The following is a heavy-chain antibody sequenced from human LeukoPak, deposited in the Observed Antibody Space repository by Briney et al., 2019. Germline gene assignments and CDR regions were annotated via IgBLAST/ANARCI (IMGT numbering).Heavy chain of an antibody. CDR3: ARIPKGSGWTFDY. Sequence: GGSLRLSCAASGFTFSSYWMSWVRQAPGKGLEWVANIKQDGSEKYYVNSVKGRFTISRDNAKNSLYLQMNSLRAEDTAVYYCARIPKGSGWTFDYWGQGTLVTVSS. CDR1: GFTFSSYW. J-gene: IGHJ4*02. V-gene: IGHV3-7*05. D-gene: IGHD6-19*01. CDR2: IKQDGSEK.